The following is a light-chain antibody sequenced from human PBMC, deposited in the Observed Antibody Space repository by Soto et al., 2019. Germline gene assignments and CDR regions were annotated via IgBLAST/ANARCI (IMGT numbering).Light chain of an antibody. Sequence: QAVVTQPPSVSGAPGQGDTISCTGGSSNIGANYDVHWYQQLPGTAPKVLIYGNSNRPSGVPDRFSGSKSGTSASLAITGLQVEDEADYYCQSYDSSLRNVIFGGGTKLTVL. V-gene: IGLV1-40*01. CDR1: SSNIGANYD. J-gene: IGLJ2*01. CDR2: GNS. CDR3: QSYDSSLRNVI.